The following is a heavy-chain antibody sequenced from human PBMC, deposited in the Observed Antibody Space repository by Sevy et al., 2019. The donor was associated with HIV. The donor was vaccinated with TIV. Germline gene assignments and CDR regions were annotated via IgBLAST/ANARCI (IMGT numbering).Heavy chain of an antibody. Sequence: GGSLRLSCVASGFTFSDDYMEWVRQAPGKGLEWVGRTRNNADGYTTEYAASVKGRFTISRDESKNSLYVQMNSLKAEDTAVYYCATHAGIAAAGRVFDYWGQGTLVTVSS. CDR3: ATHAGIAAAGRVFDY. CDR2: TRNNADGYTT. V-gene: IGHV3-72*01. CDR1: GFTFSDDY. J-gene: IGHJ4*02. D-gene: IGHD6-13*01.